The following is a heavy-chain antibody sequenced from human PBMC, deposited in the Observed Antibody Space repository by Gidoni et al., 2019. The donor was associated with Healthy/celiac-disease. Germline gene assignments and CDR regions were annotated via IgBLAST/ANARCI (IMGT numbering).Heavy chain of an antibody. CDR2: IWYDGSNK. CDR3: ARDPRSVVVVAATQGFYYYYYGMDV. Sequence: QVQMVESGGGVVQPGRSLRLSCAASGFTFSSYGMHWVRQAPGKGLEWVAVIWYDGSNKYDADSVKGRFTISRENSKNTLYLQMNSLRAEDTAVYYCARDPRSVVVVAATQGFYYYYYGMDVWGQGTTVTVSS. CDR1: GFTFSSYG. D-gene: IGHD2-15*01. J-gene: IGHJ6*02. V-gene: IGHV3-33*01.